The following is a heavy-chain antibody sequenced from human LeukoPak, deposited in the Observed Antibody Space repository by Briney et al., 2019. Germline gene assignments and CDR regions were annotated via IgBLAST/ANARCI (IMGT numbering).Heavy chain of an antibody. CDR2: IIPIFGTA. J-gene: IGHJ3*02. CDR1: GGTFSSYA. D-gene: IGHD1-1*01. CDR3: ARAIPNNDAETPYDAFDI. V-gene: IGHV1-69*01. Sequence: GSSVKVSCKASGGTFSSYAISWVRQAPGQGLEWMGGIIPIFGTANYAQKFQGRVTITADESTSTAYMELSSLRSEDTAVYYCARAIPNNDAETPYDAFDIWGQGTMVTASS.